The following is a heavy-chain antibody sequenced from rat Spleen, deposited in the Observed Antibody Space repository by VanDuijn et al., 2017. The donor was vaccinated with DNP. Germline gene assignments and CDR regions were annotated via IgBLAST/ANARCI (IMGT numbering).Heavy chain of an antibody. CDR1: GFTFSDSA. CDR2: LNSDGVVT. D-gene: IGHD1-8*01. CDR3: TKTWYSSFDY. Sequence: EVQLVESGGGVAQPGNSLKLSCAASGFTFSDSAMAWVRQSPTKGLEWVAALNSDGVVTYYRDSVRGRFTVSRDNRKSSLYLQMDSLRSEDTATYYCTKTWYSSFDYWGQGIMVTVS. J-gene: IGHJ2*01. V-gene: IGHV5S23*01.